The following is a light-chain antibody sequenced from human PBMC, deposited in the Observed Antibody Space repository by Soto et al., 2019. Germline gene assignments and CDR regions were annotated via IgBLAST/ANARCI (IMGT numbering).Light chain of an antibody. Sequence: DVVMTQSPLSLPVTLGQPASISCRSTQSLVYRDGNTYLNWFQQRPGQSPRRLIYKVSNRASGVPDRFSGSGSGTDFTLKISRVDADDIGDYYCMQGTHRPRTFGQGTKLDIK. CDR2: KVS. CDR1: QSLVYRDGNTY. CDR3: MQGTHRPRT. J-gene: IGKJ2*02. V-gene: IGKV2-30*01.